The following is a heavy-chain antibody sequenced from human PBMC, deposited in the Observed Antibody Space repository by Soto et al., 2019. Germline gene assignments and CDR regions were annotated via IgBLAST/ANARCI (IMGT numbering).Heavy chain of an antibody. D-gene: IGHD1-20*01. J-gene: IGHJ6*02. V-gene: IGHV1-18*04. Sequence: QIQLVQSGAEVKKPWASVKVSCKASGYSFTSYGISWVRQAPGQGLEWMGWISAYNGNTNYEQKFQGRVAMTTDTSTNTAYLELRSLRSDDAAVYYCARDPPITGSLRGTPLMAVWGQGTTVTVSS. CDR1: GYSFTSYG. CDR3: ARDPPITGSLRGTPLMAV. CDR2: ISAYNGNT.